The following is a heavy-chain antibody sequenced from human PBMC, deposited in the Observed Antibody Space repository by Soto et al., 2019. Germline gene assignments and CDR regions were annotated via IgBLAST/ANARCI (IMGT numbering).Heavy chain of an antibody. CDR2: ISAYNGNT. D-gene: IGHD2-15*01. CDR3: ARETVVVALYYGMDV. CDR1: GYTFTSYG. V-gene: IGHV1-18*01. J-gene: IGHJ6*02. Sequence: QVQLVQSGAEVKKPGASVKVSCKASGYTFTSYGISWVRQAPGQGLEWMGWISAYNGNTNYAQKLQGRVTMTTDTAXXTAYRELRSLRSDDTAVYYCARETVVVALYYGMDVWGQGTTVTVSS.